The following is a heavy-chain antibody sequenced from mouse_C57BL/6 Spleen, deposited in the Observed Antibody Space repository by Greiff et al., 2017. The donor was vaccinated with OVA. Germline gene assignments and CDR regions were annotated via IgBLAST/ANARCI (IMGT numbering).Heavy chain of an antibody. J-gene: IGHJ3*01. CDR3: ARPYYYGSSSWFAY. CDR1: GFTFTDYY. V-gene: IGHV7-3*01. CDR2: IRNKANGYTT. Sequence: DVMLVESGGGLVQPGGSLSLSCAASGFTFTDYYMSWVRQPPGKALEWLGFIRNKANGYTTEYSASVKGRFTISRDNSQSILYLQMNALRAEDSATYYCARPYYYGSSSWFAYWGQGTLVTVSA. D-gene: IGHD1-1*01.